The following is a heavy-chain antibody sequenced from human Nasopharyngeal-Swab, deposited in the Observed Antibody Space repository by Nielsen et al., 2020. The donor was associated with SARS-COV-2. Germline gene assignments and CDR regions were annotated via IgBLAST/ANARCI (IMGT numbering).Heavy chain of an antibody. D-gene: IGHD2-15*01. Sequence: SEPLSPTCSVSGASISNYYWSWIPQPPGKGLQWIGYIYYSGSTNYNPSLKSRVTISVDTSKNQFSLKLSSVTAADTAVYYCARGDQGYCSGGSCYYFDYWGQGTLVTVSS. CDR2: IYYSGST. CDR1: GASISNYY. V-gene: IGHV4-59*01. J-gene: IGHJ4*02. CDR3: ARGDQGYCSGGSCYYFDY.